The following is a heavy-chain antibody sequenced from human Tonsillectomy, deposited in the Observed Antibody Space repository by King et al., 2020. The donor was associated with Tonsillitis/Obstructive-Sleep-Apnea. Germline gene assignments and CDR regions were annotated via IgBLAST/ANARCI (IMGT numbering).Heavy chain of an antibody. CDR2: ITGSGDTA. J-gene: IGHJ6*02. D-gene: IGHD2-8*01. CDR1: GFTFSTYA. CDR3: ARDSVLMVYAIYYYGMDV. Sequence: VQLVESGGGLVQPGGSLRLSCTASGFTFSTYAINWVRQAPGKGLEWVSAITGSGDTAFYADSVKGRFTISRENSKATLFLQMNRLRADDTAVYYCARDSVLMVYAIYYYGMDVWGQGTTVTVSS. V-gene: IGHV3-23*04.